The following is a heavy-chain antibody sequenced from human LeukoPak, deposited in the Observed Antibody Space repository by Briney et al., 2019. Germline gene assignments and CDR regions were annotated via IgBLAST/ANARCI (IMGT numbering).Heavy chain of an antibody. CDR3: ARLPQWGGTYHFDY. J-gene: IGHJ4*02. V-gene: IGHV5-51*01. Sequence: VESLHISCKGSGYSFTSCWIGWVRQMPGKGLEWMGVISPGDSDTRYSPSLQGQVTISADKSITTAYLQWSSLKASDTAMYYCARLPQWGGTYHFDYWGQGTLVSVSS. CDR1: GYSFTSCW. D-gene: IGHD1-26*01. CDR2: ISPGDSDT.